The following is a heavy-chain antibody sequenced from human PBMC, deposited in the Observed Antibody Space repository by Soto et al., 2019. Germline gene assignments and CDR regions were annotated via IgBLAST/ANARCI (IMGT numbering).Heavy chain of an antibody. V-gene: IGHV4-34*01. CDR3: ARGQGGFDP. Sequence: QVQLQQWGAGLLKPSETLSLTCAVYGGSFSGYYWSWIRQPPGKGLEWIGEINHSGSTNYNPSLKRRVTISVDTSKTQFSLKLGSVTAADTAVYYCARGQGGFDPWGQGPLVTVSS. J-gene: IGHJ5*02. CDR1: GGSFSGYY. CDR2: INHSGST.